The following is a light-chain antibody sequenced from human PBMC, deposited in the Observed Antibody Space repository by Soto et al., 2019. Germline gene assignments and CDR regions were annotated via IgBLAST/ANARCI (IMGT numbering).Light chain of an antibody. V-gene: IGLV1-40*01. J-gene: IGLJ2*01. Sequence: QSVLTQPPSVSGAPGQRVTISCTGSSSNIGAGYDVHWYQQLPGTAPKLLIYGNSNRPSGVPDRFSGSKSGTSASLAITGLQAEDEADYYCQPYDSSLRGVVFGGGTKLTAL. CDR3: QPYDSSLRGVV. CDR2: GNS. CDR1: SSNIGAGYD.